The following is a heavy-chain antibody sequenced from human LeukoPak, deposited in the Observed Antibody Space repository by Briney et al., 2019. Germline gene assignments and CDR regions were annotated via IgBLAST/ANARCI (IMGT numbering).Heavy chain of an antibody. V-gene: IGHV4-4*02. CDR2: IYHSGST. CDR3: ARVDPDSSSTLEVFDY. CDR1: GGSLSSGHW. Sequence: SGTLSLTCAVFGGSLSSGHWWTWVRQPPGKGLEWIGEIYHSGSTDYNPSLKSRVTISVDKSKNQFSLKLSFLTAADTAVYYCARVDPDSSSTLEVFDYWGQGTLVTVSS. D-gene: IGHD6-6*01. J-gene: IGHJ4*02.